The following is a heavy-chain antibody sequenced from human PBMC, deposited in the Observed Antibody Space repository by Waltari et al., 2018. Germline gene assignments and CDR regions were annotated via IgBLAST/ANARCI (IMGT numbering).Heavy chain of an antibody. CDR1: GFTFSGSA. Sequence: EVQLVESGGGLVQPGGYLKLSCAASGFTFSGSAMHWVRQASGKGLAWVGRIRSKANSYATAYAASVKGRFTISRDDSKNTAYLQMNSLKTEDTAVYYCTAQVGAIWGQGTMVTVSS. V-gene: IGHV3-73*01. CDR2: IRSKANSYAT. CDR3: TAQVGAI. D-gene: IGHD1-26*01. J-gene: IGHJ3*02.